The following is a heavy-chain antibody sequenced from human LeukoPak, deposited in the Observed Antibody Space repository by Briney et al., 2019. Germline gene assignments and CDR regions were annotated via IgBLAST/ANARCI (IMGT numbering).Heavy chain of an antibody. CDR2: ISAYNGNT. D-gene: IGHD6-13*01. CDR1: GYTFTGYY. Sequence: ASVKVSCKASGYTFTGYYMHWVRQAPGQGLEWMGWISAYNGNTNYAQKLQGRVTMTTDTSTSTAYMELRSLRSDDTAVYYCARMERIAAAAPSNYWGQGTLVTVSS. CDR3: ARMERIAAAAPSNY. J-gene: IGHJ4*02. V-gene: IGHV1-18*04.